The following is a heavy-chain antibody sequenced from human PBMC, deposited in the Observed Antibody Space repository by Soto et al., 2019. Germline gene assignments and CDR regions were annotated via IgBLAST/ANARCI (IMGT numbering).Heavy chain of an antibody. CDR1: GGSISSYY. D-gene: IGHD3-10*01. J-gene: IGHJ4*02. Sequence: QVQLQESGPGLVKPSETLSLTCTVSGGSISSYYWSWIRQPPGKGLEWIGYIYYSGSTNYNPSLKSRVTISGDTSKNQCSLKLNSMTAADTAVYYCARHNYGSGSTYFDYWGQGTLVTVSS. CDR3: ARHNYGSGSTYFDY. CDR2: IYYSGST. V-gene: IGHV4-59*08.